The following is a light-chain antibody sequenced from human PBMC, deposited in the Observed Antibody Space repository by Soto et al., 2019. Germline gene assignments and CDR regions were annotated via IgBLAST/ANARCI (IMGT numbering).Light chain of an antibody. V-gene: IGKV1-12*01. Sequence: DIQVTQSPPSMAASDGARFTIPCRASQDIGNCMTWYQQKPGKAPKLLIYSASTLVRGVPSRFSGSGSGTEFTLTISGLQPEDSLTYYCQQAKSFPITFGQGTRLEI. CDR2: SAS. CDR3: QQAKSFPIT. CDR1: QDIGNC. J-gene: IGKJ5*01.